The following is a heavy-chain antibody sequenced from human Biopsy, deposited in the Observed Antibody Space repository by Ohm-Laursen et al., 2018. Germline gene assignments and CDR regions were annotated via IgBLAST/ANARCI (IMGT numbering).Heavy chain of an antibody. D-gene: IGHD2/OR15-2a*01. Sequence: GTLSLTCTVSGGSISSDYWSWIRQPPGKGLEWIGFIHNSGSTDHNPSLKSRVTVSMDVSNNDFSLKLTSVTAADTAVYYCARATNSTGWPYYYFYGMDVWGQGTTVTVSS. CDR3: ARATNSTGWPYYYFYGMDV. CDR1: GGSISSDY. V-gene: IGHV4-59*01. J-gene: IGHJ6*02. CDR2: IHNSGST.